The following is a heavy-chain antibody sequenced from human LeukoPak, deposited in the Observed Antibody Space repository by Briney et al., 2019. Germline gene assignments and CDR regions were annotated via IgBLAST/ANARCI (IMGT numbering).Heavy chain of an antibody. J-gene: IGHJ4*02. CDR2: INSDGSST. CDR3: AKDGGDTMAPFDY. CDR1: GFTFSRYW. V-gene: IGHV3-74*01. Sequence: GGSLRLSCAASGFTFSRYWMHWVRQAPGKGLVWVSRINSDGSSTSYADSVKGRFTISRDNSKNTLYLQMNSLRAEDTAVYYCAKDGGDTMAPFDYWGQGTLVTVSS. D-gene: IGHD3-10*01.